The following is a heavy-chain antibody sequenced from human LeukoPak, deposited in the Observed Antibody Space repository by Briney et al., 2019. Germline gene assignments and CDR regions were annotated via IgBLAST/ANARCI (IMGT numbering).Heavy chain of an antibody. D-gene: IGHD1-7*01. Sequence: GASVKVSCKASGYTFSGYYIHWVRQAPGQGLEWMAWINPNSRGTHSAQKFQGRVTMTSDTPISTAYMELSSLTSDDTAVYYCARDLDGNYRFDFWGQGTLVTVSS. CDR1: GYTFSGYY. CDR2: INPNSRGT. V-gene: IGHV1-2*02. J-gene: IGHJ4*02. CDR3: ARDLDGNYRFDF.